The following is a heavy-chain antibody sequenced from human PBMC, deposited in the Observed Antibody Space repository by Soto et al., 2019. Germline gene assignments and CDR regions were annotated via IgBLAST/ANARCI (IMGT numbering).Heavy chain of an antibody. J-gene: IGHJ5*02. CDR2: INPNSGGT. CDR1: GYTFTGYY. Sequence: GASVKVSCKASGYTFTGYYMHWVRQAPGQGLEWMGWINPNSGGTNYAQKFQGWVAMTTDTSTSTAYMELRSLRSDDTAVYYCARVWGPVTIFGVVIPNNWFDPWGQGTLVTVSS. D-gene: IGHD3-3*01. CDR3: ARVWGPVTIFGVVIPNNWFDP. V-gene: IGHV1-2*04.